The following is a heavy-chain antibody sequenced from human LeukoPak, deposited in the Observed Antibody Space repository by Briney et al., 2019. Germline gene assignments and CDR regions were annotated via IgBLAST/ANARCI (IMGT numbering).Heavy chain of an antibody. D-gene: IGHD5-12*01. CDR2: ISYDGSNK. Sequence: GGSLRLSCAASGFTFSSYVMHGVRQAPGKGLGWVAVISYDGSNKYYADSVKGRFTISRDNSKNTLYLQMNSLRAEDTALYYRASPIVATGKGVFDYWGQGTLVTVSS. V-gene: IGHV3-30*04. J-gene: IGHJ4*02. CDR3: ASPIVATGKGVFDY. CDR1: GFTFSSYV.